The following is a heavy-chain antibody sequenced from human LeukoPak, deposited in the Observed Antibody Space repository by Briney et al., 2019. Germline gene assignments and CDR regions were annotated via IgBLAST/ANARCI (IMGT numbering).Heavy chain of an antibody. Sequence: PGGSLRLSCAASGFTFSSSAMSWVRPAPGKGLEWVSPISGSVGSTYYADSVKGRFTISRDNSKNTLYLQMNSLRAEDTVVYYCAKDYSPSIYYYDSSGYSLDAFDIWGQGTMVTVSS. CDR1: GFTFSSSA. V-gene: IGHV3-23*01. CDR3: AKDYSPSIYYYDSSGYSLDAFDI. J-gene: IGHJ3*02. D-gene: IGHD3-22*01. CDR2: ISGSVGST.